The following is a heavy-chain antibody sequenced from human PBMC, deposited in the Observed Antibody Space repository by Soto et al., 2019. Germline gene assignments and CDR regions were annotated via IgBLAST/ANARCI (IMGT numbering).Heavy chain of an antibody. CDR1: GDSVSSFGSY. Sequence: PSETLSLTCIVSGDSVSSFGSYWTWIRQHPGKGLEWIGYIYYSGSTYYNPSLKSRVTISVDTSKNQFSLKLSSVTAADTAVYYCASYCSGGSCYSGWFDPWGQGTLVTVSS. CDR3: ASYCSGGSCYSGWFDP. D-gene: IGHD2-15*01. CDR2: IYYSGST. V-gene: IGHV4-31*03. J-gene: IGHJ5*02.